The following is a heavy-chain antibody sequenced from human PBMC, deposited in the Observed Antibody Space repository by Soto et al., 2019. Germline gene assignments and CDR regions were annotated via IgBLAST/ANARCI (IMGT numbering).Heavy chain of an antibody. V-gene: IGHV1-18*01. D-gene: IGHD2-15*01. CDR3: ARAGAAPYYYYGMDV. CDR1: GYTFSTSG. J-gene: IGHJ6*02. CDR2: ISTYNGDT. Sequence: QVQLVQSGAEVRKPGASVKVSGKASGYTFSTSGMSWLRQAPGQGLEWMGWISTYNGDTNDAPKFQDRVTMTSDTSTSTVYMELRSLRSDDTAVYYCARAGAAPYYYYGMDVWGQGTRVTVSS.